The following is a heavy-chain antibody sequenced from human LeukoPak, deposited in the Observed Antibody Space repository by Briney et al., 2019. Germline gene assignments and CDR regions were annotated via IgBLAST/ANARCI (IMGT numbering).Heavy chain of an antibody. CDR1: GFTFSDYY. CDR3: ATSNLAVAGPDLFDY. V-gene: IGHV3-11*04. Sequence: GSLTLSCTASGFTFSDYYMTWIRQAPGKGLEWVAYISSSGASTYYAYSVKGRLTISRDSAKHSLFLHMKTLRAEETAVYYCATSNLAVAGPDLFDYWGQGTLVTVSS. D-gene: IGHD6-19*01. CDR2: ISSSGAST. J-gene: IGHJ4*02.